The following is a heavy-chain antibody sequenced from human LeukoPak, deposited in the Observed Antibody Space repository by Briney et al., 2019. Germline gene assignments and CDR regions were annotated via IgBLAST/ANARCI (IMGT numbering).Heavy chain of an antibody. J-gene: IGHJ2*01. Sequence: SGTLSLTCAVSGGSISSGDYYWSWIRQPPGKGLEWIGYIYYIGNTFYNPSLKSRVTISVDTSKNQFPLKLSSVTAADTAVYYCASAYCGGDCTPYWYFDLWGRGTLVTVSS. CDR3: ASAYCGGDCTPYWYFDL. V-gene: IGHV4-30-4*01. CDR1: GGSISSGDYY. D-gene: IGHD2-21*02. CDR2: IYYIGNT.